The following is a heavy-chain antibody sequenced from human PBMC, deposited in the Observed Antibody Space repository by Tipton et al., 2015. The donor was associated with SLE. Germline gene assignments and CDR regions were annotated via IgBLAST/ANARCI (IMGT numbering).Heavy chain of an antibody. V-gene: IGHV3-33*06. D-gene: IGHD1-7*01. CDR3: AKAVSWNFDYYYMDV. Sequence: SLRLSCAASGFTFSNYGVHWVRQAPGKGLEWVALIWFDGSEKYYADSVKGRFTTSRDNSKNTLYLQMYSLRAEDTAVYYCAKAVSWNFDYYYMDVWGKGTTVTVSS. CDR1: GFTFSNYG. CDR2: IWFDGSEK. J-gene: IGHJ6*03.